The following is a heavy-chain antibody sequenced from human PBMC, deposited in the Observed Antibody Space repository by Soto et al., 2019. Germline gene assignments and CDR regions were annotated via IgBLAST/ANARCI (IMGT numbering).Heavy chain of an antibody. CDR1: GYTFTSYG. CDR2: ISAYNGNT. J-gene: IGHJ5*02. D-gene: IGHD6-19*01. CDR3: AREGEVAVASNWFDP. Sequence: ASVKVSCMASGYTFTSYGISWVRQAPGQGLEWMGWISAYNGNTNYAQKLQGRVTMTTDTSTSTAYMELRSLRSDDMAVYYCAREGEVAVASNWFDPWGQGTLVTVSS. V-gene: IGHV1-18*03.